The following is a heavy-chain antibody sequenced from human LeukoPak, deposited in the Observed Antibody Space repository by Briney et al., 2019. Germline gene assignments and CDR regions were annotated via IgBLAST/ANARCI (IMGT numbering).Heavy chain of an antibody. J-gene: IGHJ5*02. CDR3: ARAPADGPGWLFARQRPARNHWFDP. V-gene: IGHV1-46*01. D-gene: IGHD3-22*01. CDR1: RCTLLSYY. CDR2: SNHSAWRT. Sequence: GASVQDSRQASRCTLLSYYMHWLRPPPARGVAWMGISNHSAWRTRQAHKLRGRLIMTRDTSTSTVYTELSSLRSEDTAVYYCARAPADGPGWLFARQRPARNHWFDPWGQGTLVTVSS.